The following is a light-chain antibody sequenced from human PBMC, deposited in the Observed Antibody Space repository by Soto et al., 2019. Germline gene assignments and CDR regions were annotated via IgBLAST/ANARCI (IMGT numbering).Light chain of an antibody. CDR2: DAS. Sequence: EIVLTQSPATLSLSPGERATLSCRASQSVSSYLAWYQQKPGQAPRLLIYDASNRATGIPARFSGSGSGTDFTLTISSLEPEDFAVYYCQQRRGTFGGGTNVEIK. CDR3: QQRRGT. V-gene: IGKV3-11*01. J-gene: IGKJ4*01. CDR1: QSVSSY.